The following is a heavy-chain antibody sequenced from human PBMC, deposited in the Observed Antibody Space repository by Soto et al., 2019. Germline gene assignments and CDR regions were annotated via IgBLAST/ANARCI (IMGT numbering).Heavy chain of an antibody. D-gene: IGHD1-20*01. V-gene: IGHV6-1*01. Sequence: SQTLSLTCAISGDSVSSNTAAWNWIRQSPSRGLEWLARTYYRSKWYNDYAVSVKSRVVINADTSKNQFSLHLNSLTPEDTAVYYCVRYIFGFIDSWGQGTLVTVSS. J-gene: IGHJ4*02. CDR3: VRYIFGFIDS. CDR2: TYYRSKWYN. CDR1: GDSVSSNTAA.